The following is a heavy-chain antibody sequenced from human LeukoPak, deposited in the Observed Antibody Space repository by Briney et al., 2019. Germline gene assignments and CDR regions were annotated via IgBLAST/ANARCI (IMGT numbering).Heavy chain of an antibody. CDR2: ISGSGGST. CDR1: GFTFSSYA. CDR3: ARDTPRYYYDSSGLLDY. D-gene: IGHD3-22*01. V-gene: IGHV3-23*01. Sequence: GGSLRLSCAASGFTFSSYAMSWVRQAPGKGLEWVSAISGSGGSTSYAQKFQGRVTMTRDTSTSTAYMELSSLRSEDTAVYYCARDTPRYYYDSSGLLDYWGQGTLVTVSS. J-gene: IGHJ4*02.